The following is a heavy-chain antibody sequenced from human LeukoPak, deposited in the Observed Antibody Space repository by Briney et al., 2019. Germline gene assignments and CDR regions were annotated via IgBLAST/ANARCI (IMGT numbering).Heavy chain of an antibody. CDR2: MNPNSGNT. J-gene: IGHJ4*02. CDR1: GFNFNNYV. CDR3: ARGTPYSSSGY. Sequence: GASVKVSCKTSGFNFNNYVINWVRQATGQGLEWMGWMNPNSGNTGYAQKFQGRVTMTRNTSISTAYMELSSLRSEDTAVYYCARGTPYSSSGYWGQRTLVTVSS. V-gene: IGHV1-8*02. D-gene: IGHD6-6*01.